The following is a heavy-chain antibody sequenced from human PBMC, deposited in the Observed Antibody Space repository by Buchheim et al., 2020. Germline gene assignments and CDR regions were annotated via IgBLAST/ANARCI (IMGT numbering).Heavy chain of an antibody. J-gene: IGHJ6*02. CDR3: AKVATWSGSPEKYYYYGMDV. CDR1: GFTFSSYG. Sequence: QVQLVESGGGVVQPGRSLRLSCAASGFTFSSYGMHWVRQAPGKGLEWVAVISYDGSNKYYADSVKGRFTISRDNSKNTLYLQMNSLRAEDTAVYYCAKVATWSGSPEKYYYYGMDVWGQGTT. V-gene: IGHV3-30*18. CDR2: ISYDGSNK. D-gene: IGHD3-3*01.